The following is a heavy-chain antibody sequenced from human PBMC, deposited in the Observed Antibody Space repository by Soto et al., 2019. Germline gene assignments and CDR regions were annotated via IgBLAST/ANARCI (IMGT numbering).Heavy chain of an antibody. D-gene: IGHD4-17*01. Sequence: QMPLVQSGPEVRKPGTSVKVSCKASGFTFTSSAVQWVRQARGQRLEWIGWIVVGSGNTNYAQKFQERVTITRDMSTSTAYMELSSLRSEDTAVYYCAADHYRDFQVAGLDYWGQGTLVTVSS. V-gene: IGHV1-58*01. CDR3: AADHYRDFQVAGLDY. CDR1: GFTFTSSA. J-gene: IGHJ4*02. CDR2: IVVGSGNT.